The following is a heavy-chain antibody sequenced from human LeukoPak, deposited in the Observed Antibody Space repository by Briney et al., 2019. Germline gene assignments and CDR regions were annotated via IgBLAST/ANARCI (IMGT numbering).Heavy chain of an antibody. CDR3: AREANSWGPYSSDFDY. CDR1: GFNFKTFG. V-gene: IGHV3-21*01. CDR2: ISSSSSYI. J-gene: IGHJ4*02. D-gene: IGHD6-25*01. Sequence: GGSLRLSCAASGFNFKTFGMSWVRQVPGKGLEWVSAISSSSSYIYYADSVKGRFTVSRDNAKNSLYLQMNSLRAEDTAVYYCAREANSWGPYSSDFDYWGQGTLVTVSS.